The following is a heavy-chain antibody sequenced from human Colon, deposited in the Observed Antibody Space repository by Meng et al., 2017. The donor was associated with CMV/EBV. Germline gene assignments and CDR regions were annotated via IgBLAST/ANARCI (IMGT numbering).Heavy chain of an antibody. V-gene: IGHV3-73*01. Sequence: GESLKISCAASGFTFSGSVMHWVRQASGKGLEWVGRIRSKASNYETAFAASVKGRFTISRDDSKNTTYLQMNSLKTEDTAVYYCNRLRGNADYGGDSGFAPWGQGTLVTVSS. J-gene: IGHJ5*02. CDR2: IRSKASNYET. CDR1: GFTFSGSV. D-gene: IGHD4-23*01. CDR3: NRLRGNADYGGDSGFAP.